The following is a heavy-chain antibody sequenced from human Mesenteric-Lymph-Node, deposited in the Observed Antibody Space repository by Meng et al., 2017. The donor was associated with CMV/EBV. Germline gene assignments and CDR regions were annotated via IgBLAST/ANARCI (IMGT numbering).Heavy chain of an antibody. V-gene: IGHV3-15*01. CDR2: LKSAGGGGTA. CDR1: GIPFSPAW. D-gene: IGHD6-19*01. CDR3: VWLSQERTLGF. J-gene: IGHJ4*02. Sequence: GGSLRLSCAVSGIPFSPAWMSWVRQAPGMGLEWVGRLKSAGGGGTADYVAPVKGRFTISRDDSKNMLYLQMSRLKTEDTAVYYCVWLSQERTLGFWGQGTLVTVSS.